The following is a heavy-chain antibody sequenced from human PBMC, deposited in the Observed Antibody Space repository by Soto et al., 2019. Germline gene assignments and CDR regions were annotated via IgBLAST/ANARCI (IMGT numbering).Heavy chain of an antibody. D-gene: IGHD5-12*01. CDR2: IIPIFGSA. CDR3: AKDGGKDGYFGNWFDP. CDR1: GGTFSNYA. J-gene: IGHJ5*02. Sequence: QVQLVQSGAEVKKPGSSVKVSCKASGGTFSNYAITWVRQAPGQGLEWLGRIIPIFGSANYAQKFQGRVTITADESKTPDYMERSSLRSDDTAVSYCAKDGGKDGYFGNWFDPWGQGTLVTVSS. V-gene: IGHV1-69*15.